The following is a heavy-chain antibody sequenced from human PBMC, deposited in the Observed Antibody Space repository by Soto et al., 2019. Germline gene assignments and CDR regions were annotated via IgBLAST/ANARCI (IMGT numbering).Heavy chain of an antibody. D-gene: IGHD6-13*01. Sequence: VQLVESGGGLVKPGGSLRLSCAASGFTFSSYAMHWVRQAPGKGLEWVAVISYDGSNKYYADSVKGRFTISRDNSKNTLYLQMNSLRAEDTAVYYCAKDGSSSSSSMDVWGQGTTVTVSS. CDR2: ISYDGSNK. J-gene: IGHJ6*02. CDR1: GFTFSSYA. CDR3: AKDGSSSSSSMDV. V-gene: IGHV3-30*18.